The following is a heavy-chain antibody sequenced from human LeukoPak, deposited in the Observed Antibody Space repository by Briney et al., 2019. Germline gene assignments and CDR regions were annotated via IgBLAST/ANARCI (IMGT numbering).Heavy chain of an antibody. V-gene: IGHV3-74*01. CDR3: AGDEGSEVPTIRGFDF. Sequence: GGSLRLSCAASGFAFSTYWIHWVRQAPGKGLVWVSSINRDGSRTYYADSVKGRFTISRDNAKNTLYLQMNSLRAEDTAMFYCAGDEGSEVPTIRGFDFWGQGTLVTVSS. CDR1: GFAFSTYW. D-gene: IGHD2-2*01. J-gene: IGHJ4*02. CDR2: INRDGSRT.